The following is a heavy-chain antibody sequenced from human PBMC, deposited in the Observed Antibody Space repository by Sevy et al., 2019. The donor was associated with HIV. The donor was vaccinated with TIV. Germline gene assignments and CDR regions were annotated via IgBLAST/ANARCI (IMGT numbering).Heavy chain of an antibody. CDR2: IRTKPNNYAT. V-gene: IGHV3-73*01. Sequence: GGSLRLSCAASGFTFSDSAMFWVRQASGRGLEWVGRIRTKPNNYATALIASLKARFTISRDDSKNTTYLQMNSLKAEDTAVYFFTCGYGRFDFWGQGALVTVSS. CDR3: TCGYGRFDF. J-gene: IGHJ4*02. D-gene: IGHD4-17*01. CDR1: GFTFSDSA.